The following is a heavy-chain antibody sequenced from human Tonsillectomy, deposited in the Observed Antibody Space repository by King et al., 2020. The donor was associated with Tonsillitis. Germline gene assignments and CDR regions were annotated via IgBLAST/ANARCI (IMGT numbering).Heavy chain of an antibody. J-gene: IGHJ4*02. Sequence: EVQLVESGGGVIRPGGSLRLSCAASGFTFGDYGMSWVRQAPGKGLEWVSGINWNGGSTGYADSVKGRFTISRDNAKNSLYLQMNGLRAVDTAFYYCAGGGGSASVELCDYWGQGTLVTVSS. CDR1: GFTFGDYG. CDR2: INWNGGST. CDR3: AGGGGSASVELCDY. D-gene: IGHD1-26*01. V-gene: IGHV3-20*04.